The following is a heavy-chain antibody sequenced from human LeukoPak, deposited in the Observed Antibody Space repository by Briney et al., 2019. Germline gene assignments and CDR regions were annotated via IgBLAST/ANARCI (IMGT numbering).Heavy chain of an antibody. CDR2: LYSGGST. J-gene: IGHJ6*02. D-gene: IGHD2-15*01. Sequence: GGSLRLSCAASGFTVSSNYMSWVRQAPGKGLQWVSVLYSGGSTYYADSVKGRFTISRDNSKNTLYLQMNSLRAEDTAVYYCAGLDCSGGSCYSFYYYGMDVWGQGTTVTVSS. CDR3: AGLDCSGGSCYSFYYYGMDV. CDR1: GFTVSSNY. V-gene: IGHV3-53*01.